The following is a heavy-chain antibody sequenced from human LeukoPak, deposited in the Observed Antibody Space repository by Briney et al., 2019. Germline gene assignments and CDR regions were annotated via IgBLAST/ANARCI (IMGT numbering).Heavy chain of an antibody. Sequence: GGSLRLSCAASGFTFSTYAMSWVRQAPGKGLEWVSVIGGSGGTTYYADSVKGRFTISRDNSKDTLYLQMNSLRAEDTAVYYCAKEYDGSGYFDYWGQGTLVTVSS. CDR3: AKEYDGSGYFDY. CDR2: IGGSGGTT. CDR1: GFTFSTYA. D-gene: IGHD3-22*01. V-gene: IGHV3-23*01. J-gene: IGHJ4*02.